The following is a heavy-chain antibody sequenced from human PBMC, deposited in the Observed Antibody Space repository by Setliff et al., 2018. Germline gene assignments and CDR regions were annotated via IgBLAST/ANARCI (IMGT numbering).Heavy chain of an antibody. J-gene: IGHJ4*02. CDR1: GYRFTTYW. CDR2: VYPGDSDT. V-gene: IGHV5-51*01. D-gene: IGHD1-26*01. Sequence: PGESLKISCKGSGYRFTTYWIAWGRQKPGKGLEWMGIVYPGDSDTQYSPSFQGQVTFSSDKSINTAYLHLSSLKASDTAMYYCAREHVSGHSEYWGQGTLVTVSS. CDR3: AREHVSGHSEY.